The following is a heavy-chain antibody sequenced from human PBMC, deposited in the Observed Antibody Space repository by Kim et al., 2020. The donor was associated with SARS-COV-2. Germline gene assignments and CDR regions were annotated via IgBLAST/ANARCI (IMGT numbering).Heavy chain of an antibody. J-gene: IGHJ4*02. CDR1: GFTFSSYG. Sequence: GGSLRLSCAASGFTFSSYGMHWVRQAPGKGLEWVAVISYDGSNKYYADSVKGRFTISRDNSKNTLYLQMNSLRAEDMAVYYCAKEGAARPGRRSLDYWGQGTLVTVSS. CDR2: ISYDGSNK. D-gene: IGHD6-6*01. V-gene: IGHV3-30*18. CDR3: AKEGAARPGRRSLDY.